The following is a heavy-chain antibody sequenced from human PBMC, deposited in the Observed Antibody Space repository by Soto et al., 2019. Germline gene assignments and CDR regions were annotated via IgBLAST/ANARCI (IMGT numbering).Heavy chain of an antibody. Sequence: GGSLRLSCAASGFTFSSYAMSWVRQAPGKGLEWVSAISGSGGSTYYADSVKGRFTISRDNSKNTLYLQMNSLRAEDTAVYYCAKSPGRIAVAGTGIFDYWGQGTLVTVSS. J-gene: IGHJ4*02. CDR3: AKSPGRIAVAGTGIFDY. CDR1: GFTFSSYA. V-gene: IGHV3-23*01. D-gene: IGHD6-19*01. CDR2: ISGSGGST.